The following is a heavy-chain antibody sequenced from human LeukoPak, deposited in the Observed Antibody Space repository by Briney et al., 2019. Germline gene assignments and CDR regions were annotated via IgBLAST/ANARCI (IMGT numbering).Heavy chain of an antibody. V-gene: IGHV4-39*07. Sequence: SSETLSLTCTVSGGSISSSSYYWGWIRQPPGKGLEWIGSIYYSGSTYYNPSPKSRVTISVDTSKNQFSLKLSSVTAADTAVYYCARDPYDYGDHDAFDIWGQGTMVTVSS. CDR2: IYYSGST. J-gene: IGHJ3*02. D-gene: IGHD4-17*01. CDR1: GGSISSSSYY. CDR3: ARDPYDYGDHDAFDI.